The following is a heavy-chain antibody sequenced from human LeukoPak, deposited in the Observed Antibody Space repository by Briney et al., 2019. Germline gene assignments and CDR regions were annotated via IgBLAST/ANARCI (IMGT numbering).Heavy chain of an antibody. V-gene: IGHV3-49*04. Sequence: GGSLRLSCTASGFTFGDYAMSWVRQAPGKGLEWVGFIRSKAYGGTTEYAASVKGRFTTSRDDSKIIAYLQMNSLKTEDTAVYYCTRERAEWFGELLQPSYYFDYWGQGTLVTVSS. CDR3: TRERAEWFGELLQPSYYFDY. J-gene: IGHJ4*02. D-gene: IGHD3-10*01. CDR2: IRSKAYGGTT. CDR1: GFTFGDYA.